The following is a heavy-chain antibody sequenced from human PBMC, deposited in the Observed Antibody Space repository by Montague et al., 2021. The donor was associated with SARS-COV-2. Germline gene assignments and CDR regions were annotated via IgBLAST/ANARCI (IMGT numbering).Heavy chain of an antibody. V-gene: IGHV4-39*07. J-gene: IGHJ4*02. CDR2: ISYHGNT. D-gene: IGHD1-26*01. CDR1: GDSISSSSYD. CDR3: TRGGWELPGFDY. Sequence: SETLSLTCTVSGDSISSSSYDWGWIRRPPGKGLEWIGHISYHGNTNYNPSLKSRVSISVDTSKNQFSLKLTSVTAADAAVYYCTRGGWELPGFDYWGQGTLVTVSS.